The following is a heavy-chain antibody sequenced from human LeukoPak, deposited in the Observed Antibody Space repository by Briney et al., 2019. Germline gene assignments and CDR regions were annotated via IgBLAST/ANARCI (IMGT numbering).Heavy chain of an antibody. CDR3: ARDRDDILTGYGFDP. Sequence: PGGSLRLSCAASEFTFSSYSMNWVRQAPGKGLEWVSSISSSSSYIYYADSVKGRFTISRDNAKNSLYLQMNSLRAEDTAVYYCARDRDDILTGYGFDPWGQGTLVTVSS. CDR2: ISSSSSYI. D-gene: IGHD3-9*01. CDR1: EFTFSSYS. J-gene: IGHJ5*02. V-gene: IGHV3-21*01.